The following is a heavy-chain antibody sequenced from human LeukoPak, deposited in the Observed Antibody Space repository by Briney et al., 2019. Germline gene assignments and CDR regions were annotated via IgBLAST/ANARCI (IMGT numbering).Heavy chain of an antibody. V-gene: IGHV3-23*01. D-gene: IGHD4-17*01. CDR2: ISGSGYYS. Sequence: PGGSLRLSCAASEFTFDNYAMSWVRQAPGKGLEWVSVISGSGYYSYYADSVKGRFTVSRDNSKNTLYLQMNGLRAEDTAVYYCAKDPNGDYVGAFDIWGQGTMVTVSS. J-gene: IGHJ3*02. CDR1: EFTFDNYA. CDR3: AKDPNGDYVGAFDI.